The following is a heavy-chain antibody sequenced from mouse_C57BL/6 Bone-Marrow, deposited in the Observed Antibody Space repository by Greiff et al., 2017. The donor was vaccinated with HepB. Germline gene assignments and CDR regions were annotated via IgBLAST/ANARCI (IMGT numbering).Heavy chain of an antibody. CDR3: VRHGDDYAAWFAY. J-gene: IGHJ3*01. D-gene: IGHD2-4*01. CDR2: IRSKSNNYAT. CDR1: GFSFNTYA. V-gene: IGHV10-1*01. Sequence: EVQLVESGGGLVQPKGSLKLSCAASGFSFNTYAMNWVRQAPGKGLEWVARIRSKSNNYATYYADSVKDRFTISRDDSESMLYLQMNNLKTEDTAMYYCVRHGDDYAAWFAYWGQGTLVTVSA.